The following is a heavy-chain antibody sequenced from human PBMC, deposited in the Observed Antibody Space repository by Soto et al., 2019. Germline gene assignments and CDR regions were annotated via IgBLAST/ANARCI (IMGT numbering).Heavy chain of an antibody. CDR1: GGSISSYY. CDR3: ARVKVYSDYVRTGRFDP. J-gene: IGHJ5*02. Sequence: SETLSLTCTVSGGSISSYYWSWIRQPPGKGLEGIGYIYYSGSTNYNPSLKRRVTISVDTSKNQFSLKLSSVTAADTAVYYCARVKVYSDYVRTGRFDPWGQGTLVTVSS. V-gene: IGHV4-59*01. D-gene: IGHD4-17*01. CDR2: IYYSGST.